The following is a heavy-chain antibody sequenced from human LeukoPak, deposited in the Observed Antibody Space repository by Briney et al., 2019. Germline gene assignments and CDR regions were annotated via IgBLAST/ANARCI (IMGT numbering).Heavy chain of an antibody. CDR2: IKSKTDGGTS. Sequence: PGGSLRLSCAASGFTFSNAWMSWVRQVPGKGLEWVGRIKSKTDGGTSDYAAHVKGRSTISRDDSKNTLYLQMNSLKTEDTAVYYCTTQLRYFDSSVTYYYYYMDVWGQGTMVTVSS. CDR3: TTQLRYFDSSVTYYYYYMDV. CDR1: GFTFSNAW. J-gene: IGHJ6*03. D-gene: IGHD3-9*01. V-gene: IGHV3-15*01.